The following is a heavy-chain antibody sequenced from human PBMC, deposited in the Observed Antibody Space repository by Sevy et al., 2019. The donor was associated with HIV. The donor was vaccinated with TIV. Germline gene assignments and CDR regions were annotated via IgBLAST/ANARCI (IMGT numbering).Heavy chain of an antibody. V-gene: IGHV5-51*01. D-gene: IGHD2-2*01. J-gene: IGHJ6*04. CDR2: IYPGDSDT. CDR3: ARLHCLGYCSSTSCLDV. Sequence: GESLKISCKGSGYSFTSYWIGWVRQMPGKGLEWMGIIYPGDSDTRYSPSFQGQVTISADKSISTAYLQWGSLKASDTAMYYWARLHCLGYCSSTSCLDVWGKGTTVTVSS. CDR1: GYSFTSYW.